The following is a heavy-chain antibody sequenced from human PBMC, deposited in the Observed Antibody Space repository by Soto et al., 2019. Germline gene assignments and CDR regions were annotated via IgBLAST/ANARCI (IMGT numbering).Heavy chain of an antibody. V-gene: IGHV1-69*13. Sequence: GASVKVSCKASGGTFSSYAISWVRQAPGQGLEWMGGIIPIFGTANYAQKFQGRVTITADESTSTAYMELSSLRSEDTAVYYCARDQLWLRKAFDIWGQGTMVTVSS. CDR2: IIPIFGTA. J-gene: IGHJ3*02. CDR1: GGTFSSYA. CDR3: ARDQLWLRKAFDI. D-gene: IGHD5-18*01.